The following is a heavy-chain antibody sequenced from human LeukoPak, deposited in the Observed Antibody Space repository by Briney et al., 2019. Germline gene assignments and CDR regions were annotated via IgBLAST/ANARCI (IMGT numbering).Heavy chain of an antibody. CDR1: GFTFSDYR. J-gene: IGHJ4*02. D-gene: IGHD3-16*01. CDR3: ARDTIIVTFGVVGGRAYPDY. CDR2: ISSSSTYI. Sequence: GGSLRLSCAASGFTFSDYRMNWVRQAPGKGLEWVSSISSSSTYIYYADSVKGRFTISRDNAKNSLFLQMNSLRAEDTAVYYCARDTIIVTFGVVGGRAYPDYWGQGTLVTVSS. V-gene: IGHV3-21*01.